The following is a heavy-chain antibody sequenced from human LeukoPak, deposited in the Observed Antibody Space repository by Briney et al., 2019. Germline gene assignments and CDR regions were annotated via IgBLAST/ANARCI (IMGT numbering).Heavy chain of an antibody. CDR1: VGSISSGNW. D-gene: IGHD2-2*02. CDR2: IYHNGTP. CDR3: ATAPILRGEGGEHYKYGMDV. J-gene: IGHJ6*02. V-gene: IGHV4-4*02. Sequence: SETLSLTCAVSVGSISSGNWWSWVRQSPGKGLEWIGEIYHNGTPNYSPSLKSRVTISADTFKNHFSLKLTSVTAADTAVYYCATAPILRGEGGEHYKYGMDVWGQGTTVIVSS.